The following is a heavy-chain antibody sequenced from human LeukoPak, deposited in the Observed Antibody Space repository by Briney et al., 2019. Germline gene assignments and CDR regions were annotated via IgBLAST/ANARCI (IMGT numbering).Heavy chain of an antibody. Sequence: GASVSVSCKASGYTFTSDDINWVRQATGQGLEWMGWMNPNSGNTGYAQTFQGRVTMTRNNSISTAYMDLSSLRSEDTAVYYCARGPVTSLDPWGQGTLVTVSS. CDR1: GYTFTSDD. J-gene: IGHJ5*02. CDR3: ARGPVTSLDP. V-gene: IGHV1-8*01. CDR2: MNPNSGNT.